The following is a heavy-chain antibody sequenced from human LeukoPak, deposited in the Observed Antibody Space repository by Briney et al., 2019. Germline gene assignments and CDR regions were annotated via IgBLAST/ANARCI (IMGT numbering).Heavy chain of an antibody. CDR1: GGSISSYY. Sequence: KPSETLSLTCTVSGGSISSYYWSWIRQPAGKGLEWIGRIYTSGSTTYNPSLKSRVTMSVDTSKNQSSLKLSSVTAADTAVYYCARAGDSSGYEYYFDYWGQGTLVTVSS. CDR2: IYTSGST. J-gene: IGHJ4*02. D-gene: IGHD3-22*01. V-gene: IGHV4-4*07. CDR3: ARAGDSSGYEYYFDY.